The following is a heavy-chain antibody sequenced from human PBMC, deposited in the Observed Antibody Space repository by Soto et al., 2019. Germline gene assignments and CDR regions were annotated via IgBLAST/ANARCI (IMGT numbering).Heavy chain of an antibody. J-gene: IGHJ6*02. V-gene: IGHV1-18*04. Sequence: ASVKVSCKASGYTFTSYGISWVRQAPGQGLEWMGWISAYNGNTNYAQKLQGRVTMTTDTSTSTAYMELRSLRSDETAVYYCERELQMERGYYYYGMDVWGQGTTVTVSS. CDR2: ISAYNGNT. CDR3: ERELQMERGYYYYGMDV. D-gene: IGHD1-1*01. CDR1: GYTFTSYG.